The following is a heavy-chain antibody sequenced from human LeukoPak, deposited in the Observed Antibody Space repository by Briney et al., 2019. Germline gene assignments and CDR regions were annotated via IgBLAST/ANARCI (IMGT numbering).Heavy chain of an antibody. CDR3: ARGSGWNSIDP. V-gene: IGHV4-61*02. D-gene: IGHD6-19*01. J-gene: IGHJ5*02. CDR2: IYSIGWT. CDR1: GGSISTALYY. Sequence: PSETLSLTCTVSGGSISTALYYWTWIRQPAGKGLEWIGRIYSIGWTDYNPPLKSRASISIDTSKNHFSLKMSLATAADTALYYCARGSGWNSIDPWGQGTLVTVSS.